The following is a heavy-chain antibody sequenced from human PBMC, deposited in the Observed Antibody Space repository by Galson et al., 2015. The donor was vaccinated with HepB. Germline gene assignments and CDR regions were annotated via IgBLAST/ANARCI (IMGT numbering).Heavy chain of an antibody. CDR1: GGTFSSYA. CDR3: ARAPRGLDDFWGYYCYGMDV. CDR2: IIPIFGTA. D-gene: IGHD3-3*01. Sequence: SVKVSCKASGGTFSSYAISWVRQAPGQGLEWMGWIIPIFGTANYAQKFQGRVTITADESTSTAYMELSSLRSEDTAVYYCARAPRGLDDFWGYYCYGMDVWGRGTTVTVAS. J-gene: IGHJ6*01. V-gene: IGHV1-69*13.